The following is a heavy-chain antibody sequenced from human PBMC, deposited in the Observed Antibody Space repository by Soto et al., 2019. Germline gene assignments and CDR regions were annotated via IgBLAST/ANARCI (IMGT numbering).Heavy chain of an antibody. CDR3: AKDQPWLQRPSYYYVMDV. CDR1: GFTFSSYG. CDR2: ISYDGSNK. J-gene: IGHJ6*02. D-gene: IGHD5-12*01. V-gene: IGHV3-30*18. Sequence: PGGSLRLSCAASGFTFSSYGMHWVRQAPGKGLEWVAVISYDGSNKYYADSVKGRFTISRDNSKNTLYLQMNSLRAEDTAVYYCAKDQPWLQRPSYYYVMDVGAKGPRSPSP.